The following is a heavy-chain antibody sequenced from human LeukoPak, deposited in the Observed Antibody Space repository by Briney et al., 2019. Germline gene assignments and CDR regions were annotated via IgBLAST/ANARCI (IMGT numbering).Heavy chain of an antibody. D-gene: IGHD2-2*02. Sequence: PSETLSLTCAVYGGSFNGYYWNWIRQPPGKGLEWIGEINHSGTTKHNTSLKSRVTISIDMSRNQFSLKLSSLTAADTAVYYCASRPYTYGYFDNWGPGTLVTVSS. CDR2: INHSGTT. CDR3: ASRPYTYGYFDN. J-gene: IGHJ4*02. CDR1: GGSFNGYY. V-gene: IGHV4-34*01.